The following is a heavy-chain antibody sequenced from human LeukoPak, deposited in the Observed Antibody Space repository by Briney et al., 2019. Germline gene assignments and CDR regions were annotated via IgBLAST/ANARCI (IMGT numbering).Heavy chain of an antibody. CDR1: GGSISSSSYY. J-gene: IGHJ4*02. CDR3: ASFCGAAAGTVPNKGY. CDR2: INHSGST. Sequence: PSETLSLTCTVSGGSISSSSYYWSWIRQPPGTGLEWIGEINHSGSTNYNPSLKRRVTISVDTSKNQFSLKLSSVTAADTAVYYCASFCGAAAGTVPNKGYWGQGTLVTVSS. D-gene: IGHD6-13*01. V-gene: IGHV4-39*07.